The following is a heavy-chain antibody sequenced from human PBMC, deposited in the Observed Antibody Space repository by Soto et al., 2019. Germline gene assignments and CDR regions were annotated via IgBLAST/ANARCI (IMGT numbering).Heavy chain of an antibody. V-gene: IGHV3-23*01. D-gene: IGHD3-10*01. CDR3: ARARDYYGAGYDY. Sequence: EVQLLESGGGLVQPGGSRRLSYVASGFTFRSFAMSWVRQAPGKGLEWVSGITGSGGSTYSADSVKGRFTISRDNSKNTLYLEMNSLRAEDTAVYHCARARDYYGAGYDYWGQGILVTVSS. CDR2: ITGSGGST. CDR1: GFTFRSFA. J-gene: IGHJ4*02.